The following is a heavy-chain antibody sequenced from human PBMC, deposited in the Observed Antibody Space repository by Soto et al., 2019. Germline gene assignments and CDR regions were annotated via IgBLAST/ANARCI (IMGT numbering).Heavy chain of an antibody. J-gene: IGHJ5*02. D-gene: IGHD5-18*01. Sequence: GASVKVSCKASGYTFTSYAMHWERQAPGQRLEWMGWINAGNGNTKYSQKFQGRVTITRDTSASTAYMELSSLRSEDTAVYYCARGYSYGTNWFDPWGQGTLVTVSS. V-gene: IGHV1-3*01. CDR2: INAGNGNT. CDR1: GYTFTSYA. CDR3: ARGYSYGTNWFDP.